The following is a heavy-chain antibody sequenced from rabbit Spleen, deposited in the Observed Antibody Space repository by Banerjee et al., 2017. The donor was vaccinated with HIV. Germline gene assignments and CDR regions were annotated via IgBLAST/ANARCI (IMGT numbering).Heavy chain of an antibody. D-gene: IGHD2-1*01. J-gene: IGHJ4*01. Sequence: QSLEESGGDLVKPGASLTLTCTASGFSFSSSDYMCWVRQAPGKGLEWIACIGGSSGNSYYASWAKGRFTISETSSTTVTLQMTSLTAADTATYFCARDLVGVIGWNFYLWGPGTLVTVS. CDR2: IGGSSGNS. CDR3: ARDLVGVIGWNFYL. V-gene: IGHV1S40*01. CDR1: GFSFSSSDY.